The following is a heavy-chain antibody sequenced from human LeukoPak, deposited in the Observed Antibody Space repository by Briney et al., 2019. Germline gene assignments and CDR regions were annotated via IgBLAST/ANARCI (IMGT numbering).Heavy chain of an antibody. CDR3: ARLLTLGITMVRGVQYIHP. V-gene: IGHV4-34*01. Sequence: SETLSLTCAVYGGSFSGYYWSWIRQPPGKGLEWIGEINHSGSTNYNPSLKSRVTISVDTSKNQFSLKLSSVTAADTAVYYCARLLTLGITMVRGVQYIHPWGQGTLVTVSS. CDR2: INHSGST. J-gene: IGHJ5*02. CDR1: GGSFSGYY. D-gene: IGHD3-10*01.